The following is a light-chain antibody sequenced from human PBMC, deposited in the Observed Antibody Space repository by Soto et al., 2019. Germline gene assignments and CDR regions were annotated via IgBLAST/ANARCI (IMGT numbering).Light chain of an antibody. J-gene: IGKJ5*01. V-gene: IGKV3-15*01. CDR3: QQYDNWPPP. Sequence: EIVMTQSPATLSVSPGERATLSCRASQRVSNNLAWYQQRPGRSPRLLIYATSTRATGIPATFSGSGSGTEFTLTISSLQSEDFAVYYCQQYDNWPPPFGQGTRLEIK. CDR2: ATS. CDR1: QRVSNN.